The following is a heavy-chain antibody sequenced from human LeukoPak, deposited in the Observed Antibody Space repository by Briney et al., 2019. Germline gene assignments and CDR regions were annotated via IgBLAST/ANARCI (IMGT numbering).Heavy chain of an antibody. CDR2: IESDGSRT. CDR1: GFTFSNCW. D-gene: IGHD6-13*01. V-gene: IGHV3-74*01. Sequence: GGSLRLSCAASGFTFSNCWMHWVRQAPGKGLEWVSRIESDGSRTRYADSVKGRFTISRDNAKNTLYLQMNSLRAEDTAVYYCAKSRSSWYPPSYYYYGMDVWGQGTTVTVSS. J-gene: IGHJ6*02. CDR3: AKSRSSWYPPSYYYYGMDV.